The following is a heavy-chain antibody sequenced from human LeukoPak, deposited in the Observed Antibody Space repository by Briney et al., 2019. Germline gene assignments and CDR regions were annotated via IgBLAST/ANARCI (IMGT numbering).Heavy chain of an antibody. D-gene: IGHD3-10*01. CDR1: GFTFSSYW. J-gene: IGHJ4*02. CDR3: AREPSYYYGSDSYYFDY. V-gene: IGHV3-7*01. Sequence: GGSLRLSCAASGFTFSSYWMSWVRQAPGKGLEWVANIKQDGSEKYYVDSVKGRFTISRDNAKNSLYLQMNSLRAEDTAVYYCAREPSYYYGSDSYYFDYWGQGTLVTVSS. CDR2: IKQDGSEK.